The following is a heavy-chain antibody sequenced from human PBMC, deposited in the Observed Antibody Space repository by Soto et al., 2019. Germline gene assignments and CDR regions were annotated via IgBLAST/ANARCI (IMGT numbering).Heavy chain of an antibody. J-gene: IGHJ4*02. Sequence: EGQLVESGGGLVKPGGSLRLSCAASGFSFSSYSLNWVRQAPGKGLEWVSSITSSSTYIHYADSVKGRFTISRDNAKNSLYLQMKSVRGEETAVYYCAWDNNFFDSGSGVDYCGQGTMVTVSS. CDR2: ITSSSTYI. CDR3: AWDNNFFDSGSGVDY. D-gene: IGHD3-10*01. V-gene: IGHV3-21*01. CDR1: GFSFSSYS.